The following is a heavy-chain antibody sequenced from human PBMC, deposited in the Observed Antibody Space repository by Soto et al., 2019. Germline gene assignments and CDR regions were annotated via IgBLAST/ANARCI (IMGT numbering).Heavy chain of an antibody. CDR1: GYTFTSYG. D-gene: IGHD6-13*01. V-gene: IGHV1-18*01. CDR3: AKAPNPMYSSSWYSATVAY. CDR2: ISAYNGNT. J-gene: IGHJ4*02. Sequence: ASVKVSCKASGYTFTSYGISWVRQAPGQGLEWMGWISAYNGNTNYAQKLQGRVTMTTDTSTSTAYMELRSLRSDDTAVYYCAKAPNPMYSSSWYSATVAYWGQGTLVTVSS.